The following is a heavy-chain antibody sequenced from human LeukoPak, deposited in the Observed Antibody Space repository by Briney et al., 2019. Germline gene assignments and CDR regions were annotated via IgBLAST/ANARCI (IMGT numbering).Heavy chain of an antibody. CDR2: ISGSGGST. D-gene: IGHD2-2*01. V-gene: IGHV3-23*01. CDR3: AKDICSSTSCYDLTFDY. CDR1: GFTFSSYA. Sequence: GGSLRLSCAASGFTFSSYAMSWVRQAPGKGLEWVSAISGSGGSTYYADSVKGRFTISRDNSKNTLYLQMKSLRAEDTAVYYCAKDICSSTSCYDLTFDYWGQGTLVTVSS. J-gene: IGHJ4*02.